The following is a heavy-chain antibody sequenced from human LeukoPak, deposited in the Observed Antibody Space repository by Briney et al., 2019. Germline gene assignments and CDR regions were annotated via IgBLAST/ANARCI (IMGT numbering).Heavy chain of an antibody. CDR2: ISYNGESQ. CDR1: GFTFSSYA. CDR3: ARGGSYLSAFDI. D-gene: IGHD1-26*01. J-gene: IGHJ3*02. V-gene: IGHV3-30*04. Sequence: GGSLRLSCAASGFTFSSYAMNWVRQAPGKGLEWVAIISYNGESQHYADSVKGRFTIARGDSENTLYLQMNSLRAEDTAVYYCARGGSYLSAFDIWGQGTMVTVSS.